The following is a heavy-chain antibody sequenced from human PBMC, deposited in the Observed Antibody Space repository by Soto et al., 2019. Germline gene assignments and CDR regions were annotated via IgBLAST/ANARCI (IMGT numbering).Heavy chain of an antibody. CDR2: ISGSGGST. J-gene: IGHJ4*02. V-gene: IGHV3-23*01. Sequence: GGSLRLSCAASGFTFSSYAMSWVRQAPGKGLEWVSAISGSGGSTYYADSVKGRFTISRDNSKNTLYLQMKSLRAEDTAVYYCAKTVYDSSGYYSHWGQGTLVTVSS. D-gene: IGHD3-22*01. CDR3: AKTVYDSSGYYSH. CDR1: GFTFSSYA.